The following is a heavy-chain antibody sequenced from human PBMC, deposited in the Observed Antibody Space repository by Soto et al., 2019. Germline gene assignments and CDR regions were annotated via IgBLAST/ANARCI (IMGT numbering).Heavy chain of an antibody. D-gene: IGHD4-4*01. Sequence: SETLSLTCTVSAASIASSSSYWVWIRQPPGKGLEWVGSIYYSGTTSYNPSLKSRVTISIDTSQSQFSLKLRSVSAADAAVYYCARHEYSDFYFDYWGQGTPVTVSS. CDR3: ARHEYSDFYFDY. V-gene: IGHV4-39*01. CDR1: AASIASSSSY. CDR2: IYYSGTT. J-gene: IGHJ4*02.